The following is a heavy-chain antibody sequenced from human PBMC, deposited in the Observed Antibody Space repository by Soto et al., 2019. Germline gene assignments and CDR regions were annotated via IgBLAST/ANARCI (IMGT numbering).Heavy chain of an antibody. D-gene: IGHD4-17*01. J-gene: IGHJ5*02. CDR2: IYYSGST. Sequence: PSETLSLTCTVSGGSISSYYWSWIRQPPGKGLEWIGYIYYSGSTNYNPSLKSRVTISVDTSKNQFSLKLSSVTAADTAVYYCAREVFRGDYIRTWGQGTLVTVSS. CDR1: GGSISSYY. CDR3: AREVFRGDYIRT. V-gene: IGHV4-59*01.